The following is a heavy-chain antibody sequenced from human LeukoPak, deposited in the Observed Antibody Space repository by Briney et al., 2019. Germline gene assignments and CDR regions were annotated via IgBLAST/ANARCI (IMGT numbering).Heavy chain of an antibody. V-gene: IGHV1-2*02. J-gene: IGHJ6*03. CDR2: INPNSGGT. CDR3: ARDKTDPGDYYYDSSGYSHRYYYYYMDV. D-gene: IGHD3-22*01. Sequence: ASVKVSCKASGYTFTGYYMHGVRQAPGQGLEWMGWINPNSGGTNYAQKFQGRVTMTRDTSISTAYMELSRLRSDDTAVYYCARDKTDPGDYYYDSSGYSHRYYYYYMDVWGKGTTVTISS. CDR1: GYTFTGYY.